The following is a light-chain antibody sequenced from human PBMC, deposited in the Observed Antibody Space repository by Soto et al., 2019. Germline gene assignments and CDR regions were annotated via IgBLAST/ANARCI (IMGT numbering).Light chain of an antibody. CDR2: DVS. Sequence: EIVMTQSPASLSVSPGERVTLYCRAGQGVTTNFAWYQQKSGQSNRLLIYDVSTRATGVPARFSGTGSETDFTLTISGLQSEESAVYFCQQYNNWPFSVGQGKRLEIK. CDR1: QGVTTN. V-gene: IGKV3-15*01. J-gene: IGKJ5*01. CDR3: QQYNNWPFS.